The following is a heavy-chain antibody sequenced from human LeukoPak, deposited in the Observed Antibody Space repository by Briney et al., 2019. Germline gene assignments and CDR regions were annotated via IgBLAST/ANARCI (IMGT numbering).Heavy chain of an antibody. V-gene: IGHV1-24*01. Sequence: GASVKVSCKVSGDSLTELSMHWVRQAPGKGLDWMGGLDPEDREIIYAQKFQGRVTMTEDTSTDTVYMELSSLRSEVTAVYYCAGGGVYDLLNYWGQGTLVTVSS. J-gene: IGHJ4*02. CDR1: GDSLTELS. D-gene: IGHD5/OR15-5a*01. CDR2: LDPEDREI. CDR3: AGGGVYDLLNY.